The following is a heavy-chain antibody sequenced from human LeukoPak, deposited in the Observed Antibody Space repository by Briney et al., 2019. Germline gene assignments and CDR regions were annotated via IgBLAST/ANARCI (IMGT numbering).Heavy chain of an antibody. J-gene: IGHJ4*02. V-gene: IGHV3-72*01. CDR3: AKGGVNYSGYDSKEFDY. CDR2: TRKKANSYTT. CDR1: GFTFSDHY. D-gene: IGHD5-12*01. Sequence: GGSLRLSCAASGFTFSDHYMDWVRQAPGKGLEWVGRTRKKANSYTTEYAASVKGRFTISRDDSKNSLYLQMNSLQTEDTAVYYCAKGGVNYSGYDSKEFDYWGQGTLVTVSS.